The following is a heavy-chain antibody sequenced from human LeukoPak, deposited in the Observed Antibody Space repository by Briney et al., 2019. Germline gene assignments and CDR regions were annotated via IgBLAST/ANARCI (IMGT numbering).Heavy chain of an antibody. CDR3: AKRGVVIRVILVGFHKEAYYFDS. J-gene: IGHJ4*02. D-gene: IGHD3-22*01. CDR1: GITLSNYG. Sequence: PGGSLRLSCAVSGITLSNYGMSWVRQAPGKGLEWVAGLSDSGGSTNYADSVKGRFTISRDNPKNTLYLQMNSLRPEDTAVYFCAKRGVVIRVILVGFHKEAYYFDSWGQGALVIVSS. V-gene: IGHV3-23*01. CDR2: LSDSGGST.